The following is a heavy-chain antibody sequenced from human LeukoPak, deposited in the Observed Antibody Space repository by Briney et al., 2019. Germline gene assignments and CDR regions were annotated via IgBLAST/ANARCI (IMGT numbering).Heavy chain of an antibody. CDR2: IYYSGST. CDR1: GGSISSGGYY. V-gene: IGHV4-31*03. J-gene: IGHJ4*02. CDR3: ARVRRFGTLCYFDY. Sequence: PSETLFLTCTVSGGSISSGGYYWSWIRQHPEKGVEWIGYIYYSGSTYYNPSLKSRVTISVDTSKNQFSLKLRSVTAADTAVYYCARVRRFGTLCYFDYWGQGTLVTVSS. D-gene: IGHD3-10*01.